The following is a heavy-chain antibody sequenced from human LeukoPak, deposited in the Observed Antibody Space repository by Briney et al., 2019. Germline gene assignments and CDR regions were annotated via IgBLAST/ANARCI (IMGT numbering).Heavy chain of an antibody. CDR2: IEEHGSGK. CDR1: GFTFNNYW. V-gene: IGHV3-7*01. J-gene: IGHJ4*02. Sequence: PGGSLRLSCAPSGFTFNNYWMSWLRQAPGRGREWVANIEEHGSGKWFVDSVKGRFTMSRDNTKNSLYLEMNSLRPEDTAVYYCVRGSAKNQYSSGWYYDNWGQGTLVIVSS. CDR3: VRGSAKNQYSSGWYYDN. D-gene: IGHD6-19*01.